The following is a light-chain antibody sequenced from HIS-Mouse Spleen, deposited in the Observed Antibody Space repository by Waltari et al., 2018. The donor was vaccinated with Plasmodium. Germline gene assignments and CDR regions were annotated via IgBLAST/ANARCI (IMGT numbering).Light chain of an antibody. CDR3: SSYTSSSTWV. CDR2: EVS. J-gene: IGLJ3*02. Sequence: QSALTQPASVSGSPGQSITISCTGTSSDVGGYNYVPWYQQHPVKATKLMIYEVSNRPSGFSNRFSGSKSGNTASLTISGLQAEGEADYYCSSYTSSSTWVFGGGTKLTVL. V-gene: IGLV2-14*01. CDR1: SSDVGGYNY.